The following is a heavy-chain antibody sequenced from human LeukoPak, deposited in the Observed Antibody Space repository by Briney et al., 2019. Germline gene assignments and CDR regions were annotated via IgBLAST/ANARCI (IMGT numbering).Heavy chain of an antibody. D-gene: IGHD3-22*01. CDR1: GFTFSSYG. CDR3: ARGGEDYYDSSGYYDY. J-gene: IGHJ4*02. V-gene: IGHV3-30*03. Sequence: GGSLRLSCAASGFTFSSYGMYWVRQAPGKGLEWVALISYDGSNKYYADSVKGRFTISRDNSKNTLYLQMNSLRAEDTAVYYCARGGEDYYDSSGYYDYWGQGTLVTVSS. CDR2: ISYDGSNK.